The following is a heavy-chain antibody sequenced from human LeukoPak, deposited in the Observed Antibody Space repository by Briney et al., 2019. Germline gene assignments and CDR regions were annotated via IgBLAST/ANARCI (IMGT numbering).Heavy chain of an antibody. V-gene: IGHV1-18*01. J-gene: IGHJ5*02. CDR2: ISAYNGNT. CDR3: ARDGDADGELSRYNWFDP. Sequence: ASVKVSCKASGYTFTSYGISWVRQAPGQGLEWMGWISAYNGNTNYAQKLQGRVTMTTDTSTSTAYMELRSLRSDDTAVYYCARDGDADGELSRYNWFDPWGQGTLVTVSS. CDR1: GYTFTSYG. D-gene: IGHD3-10*01.